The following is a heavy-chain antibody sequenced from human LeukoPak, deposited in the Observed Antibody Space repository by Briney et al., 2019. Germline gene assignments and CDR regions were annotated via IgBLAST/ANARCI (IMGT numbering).Heavy chain of an antibody. CDR2: INSGGSST. J-gene: IGHJ4*02. D-gene: IGHD3-16*01. CDR3: AKDKGGLDY. V-gene: IGHV3-74*01. Sequence: PGGSLRLSCAASGFTFSSYWMHWVRQAPGKGLVWVSRINSGGSSTNYADSVKGRFTISRDNGKNTVYLQMNSLRAEDTAVYYCAKDKGGLDYWGQGTLVTVSS. CDR1: GFTFSSYW.